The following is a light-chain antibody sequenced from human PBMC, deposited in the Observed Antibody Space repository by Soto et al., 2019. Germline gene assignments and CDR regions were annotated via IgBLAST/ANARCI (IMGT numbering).Light chain of an antibody. CDR3: CSYAGGYTHAV. Sequence: QSALTQPASVSGSPGQSITISCTGTSGDIGSYNRVSWYQQHPGKAPKLIIYEVSKRPSGVPDRFSGSKSGNTASLTISGLQAEDEADYYCCSYAGGYTHAVFGGGTQLTVL. J-gene: IGLJ2*01. CDR2: EVS. V-gene: IGLV2-11*01. CDR1: SGDIGSYNR.